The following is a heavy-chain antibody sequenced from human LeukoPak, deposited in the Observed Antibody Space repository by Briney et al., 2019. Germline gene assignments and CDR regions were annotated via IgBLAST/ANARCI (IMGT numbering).Heavy chain of an antibody. Sequence: GESLKISCKASGYSFTTYWITWVRQTPGKGLEWMGMIDPTDSYTNYSPSFQGHVTISTDKSISTAYLQWSSLKASDTAIYYCARRGRSSSNFDFWGQGTLVTVSS. J-gene: IGHJ4*02. D-gene: IGHD6-6*01. CDR3: ARRGRSSSNFDF. CDR1: GYSFTTYW. CDR2: IDPTDSYT. V-gene: IGHV5-10-1*01.